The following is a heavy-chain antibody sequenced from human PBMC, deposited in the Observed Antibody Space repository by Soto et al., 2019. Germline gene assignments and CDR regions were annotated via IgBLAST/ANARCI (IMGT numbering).Heavy chain of an antibody. CDR3: ARAPYYDSSGYYSY. D-gene: IGHD3-22*01. Sequence: SETLSLTCAVDGGSCSGYYWSWIRQPPGKGLEWIGEINHSGSTNYNPSLKSRVTISVDTSKNQFSLKLSSVTAADTAVYYCARAPYYDSSGYYSYWGQGTLVTVSS. V-gene: IGHV4-34*01. CDR2: INHSGST. CDR1: GGSCSGYY. J-gene: IGHJ4*02.